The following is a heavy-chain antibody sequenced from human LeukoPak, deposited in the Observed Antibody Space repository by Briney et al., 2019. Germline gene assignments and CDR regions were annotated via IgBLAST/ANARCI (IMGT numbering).Heavy chain of an antibody. V-gene: IGHV3-33*01. Sequence: GGSLRLSCVASGFTFSSHGFHWISQAPGKGLEWVAVVWYDGSKELYADSVKGRSSISRDDSMNTLYLKMNSLRVEDTAVYYCAREDSNGFYSGYWGQGTLVTVSS. CDR3: AREDSNGFYSGY. D-gene: IGHD6-19*01. CDR1: GFTFSSHG. J-gene: IGHJ4*02. CDR2: VWYDGSKE.